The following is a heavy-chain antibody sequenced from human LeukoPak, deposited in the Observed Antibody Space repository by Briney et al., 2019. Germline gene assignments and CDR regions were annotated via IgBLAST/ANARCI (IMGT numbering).Heavy chain of an antibody. Sequence: TGGSLRLSCVASGFTFSSSWMSWVRQAPGKGLEWISGISGSGASTYYADSVKGRFTISRDDSRNTLYLQMNSLRGDDTAVYYCAKDVGKWESLHFFDYWGQGTLVTVSS. V-gene: IGHV3-23*01. D-gene: IGHD1-26*01. CDR3: AKDVGKWESLHFFDY. CDR2: ISGSGAST. CDR1: GFTFSSSW. J-gene: IGHJ4*02.